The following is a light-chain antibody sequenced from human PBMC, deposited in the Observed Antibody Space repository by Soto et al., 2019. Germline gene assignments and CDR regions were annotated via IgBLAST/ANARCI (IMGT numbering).Light chain of an antibody. CDR1: QSISSY. J-gene: IGKJ1*01. CDR3: QQSYSTLRT. Sequence: DIQMTQSPSSLSASVGDRVTITCRASQSISSYLNWYQQKPGKAPNLLIYAASNLQSGVPSRFSGSGSGTDFTLTISSLQPEDFATYYCQQSYSTLRTFGQGTKVDIK. V-gene: IGKV1-39*01. CDR2: AAS.